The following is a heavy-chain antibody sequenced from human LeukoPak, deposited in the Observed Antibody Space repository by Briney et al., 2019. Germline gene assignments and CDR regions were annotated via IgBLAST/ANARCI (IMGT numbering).Heavy chain of an antibody. D-gene: IGHD2-2*01. Sequence: PGRSLRLSCAASGFTFSSYAMHWVRQAPGKGLEWVAVISYDGSNKYYADSVKGRFTISRDNSKNTLYLQMNSLRAEDTAVYYCARDCDQLFVVWWFDRWGQGTLVTVSS. CDR1: GFTFSSYA. V-gene: IGHV3-30*01. J-gene: IGHJ5*02. CDR3: ARDCDQLFVVWWFDR. CDR2: ISYDGSNK.